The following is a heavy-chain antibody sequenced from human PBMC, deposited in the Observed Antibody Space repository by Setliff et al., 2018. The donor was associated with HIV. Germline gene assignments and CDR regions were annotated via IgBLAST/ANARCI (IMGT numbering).Heavy chain of an antibody. V-gene: IGHV4-39*02. Sequence: LSETLSLTCTVSGDSVNDRSYFWGWIRQPPGKGLEWIATFYYNGDSRYNPSLKSRVTISVDTSKNHFSLKLSSVTAADTAVYYCARVVTHPYSGVVDAFDIWGQGTMVTVSS. J-gene: IGHJ3*02. D-gene: IGHD3-3*01. CDR1: GDSVNDRSYF. CDR3: ARVVTHPYSGVVDAFDI. CDR2: FYYNGDS.